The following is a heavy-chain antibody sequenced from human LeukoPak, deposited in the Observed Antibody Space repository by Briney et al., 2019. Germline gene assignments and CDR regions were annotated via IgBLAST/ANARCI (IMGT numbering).Heavy chain of an antibody. CDR3: ARGTYIVGLPDAFDI. CDR2: ISSSGSTI. Sequence: GGSLRLSCAASGFTFSSYEMNWVRQAPGKGLEWVSYISSSGSTIYYADSVKGRFTISRDNAKNSLYLQMNSLRAEDTAVYYCARGTYIVGLPDAFDIWGQGTMVTVSS. J-gene: IGHJ3*02. D-gene: IGHD1-26*01. V-gene: IGHV3-48*03. CDR1: GFTFSSYE.